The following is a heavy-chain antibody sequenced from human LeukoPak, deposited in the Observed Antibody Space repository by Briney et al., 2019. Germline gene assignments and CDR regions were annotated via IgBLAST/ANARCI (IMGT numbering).Heavy chain of an antibody. CDR1: GFTFSNYA. J-gene: IGHJ4*02. V-gene: IGHV3-23*01. D-gene: IGHD1-26*01. Sequence: GGSLRLSCAASGFTFSNYAMSWVRQAPGKGLEWVSAFGGSGGSTYYADSVRGRFTISRDNSKNTLYLQMYSLRVEDTAVYYCAKGDPSYLSPIDYWGQGTLVTVSS. CDR3: AKGDPSYLSPIDY. CDR2: FGGSGGST.